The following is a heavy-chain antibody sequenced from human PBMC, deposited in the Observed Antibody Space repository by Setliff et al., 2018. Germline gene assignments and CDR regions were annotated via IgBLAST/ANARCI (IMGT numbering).Heavy chain of an antibody. Sequence: SETLSLTCTVSGGSISGSGYYWGWIRQPPGKGLEWIGSIYYRGSTYYNPSLKSRVTMSVDASKNQFSLKLSSVTAADTAAYYCARGDSSGYYYILFDFWGQGTQVTVSS. CDR3: ARGDSSGYYYILFDF. J-gene: IGHJ4*02. D-gene: IGHD3-22*01. V-gene: IGHV4-39*07. CDR2: IYYRGST. CDR1: GGSISGSGYY.